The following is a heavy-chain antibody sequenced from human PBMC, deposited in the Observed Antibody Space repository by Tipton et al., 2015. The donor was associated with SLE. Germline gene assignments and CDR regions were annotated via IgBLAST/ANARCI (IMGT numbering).Heavy chain of an antibody. CDR3: ARGVYGARLDY. CDR1: GFTVSSNY. V-gene: IGHV3-33*08. CDR2: IWYDGSNK. J-gene: IGHJ4*02. Sequence: SLRLSCAASGFTVSSNYMSWVRQAPGKGLEWVAVIWYDGSNKYYADSVKGRFTISRDNSKNTLYLQMNSLRAEDTAVYYCARGVYGARLDYWGQGTLVTVSS. D-gene: IGHD5/OR15-5a*01.